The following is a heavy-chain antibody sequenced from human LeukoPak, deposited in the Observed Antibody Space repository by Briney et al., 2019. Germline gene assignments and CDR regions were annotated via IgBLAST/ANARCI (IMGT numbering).Heavy chain of an antibody. CDR1: GYTFTSYY. Sequence: ASVKVSCKASGYTFTSYYMHWVRQAPGQGLEWMGIINPSGGSTSYAQKFQGRVTMTRDTSTSTVYMELSSLRSEDTAVYYCASVTDYGGNSARLNFDYWGQGTLVTVSS. D-gene: IGHD4-23*01. J-gene: IGHJ4*02. CDR3: ASVTDYGGNSARLNFDY. V-gene: IGHV1-46*01. CDR2: INPSGGST.